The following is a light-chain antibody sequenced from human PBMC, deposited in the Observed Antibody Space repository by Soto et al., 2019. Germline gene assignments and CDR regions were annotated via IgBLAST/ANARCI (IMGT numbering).Light chain of an antibody. CDR3: QQYNMWPPWT. V-gene: IGKV3-15*01. J-gene: IGKJ1*01. Sequence: IVMTQTPATLSVSPGERAILFCRASQSVSSNLAWYQQKPGQAPRLLIYGASIRATGLPVRFSGSGSGTEFTLTISSLQSEDFAVYYCQQYNMWPPWTFGQGTKVEIK. CDR1: QSVSSN. CDR2: GAS.